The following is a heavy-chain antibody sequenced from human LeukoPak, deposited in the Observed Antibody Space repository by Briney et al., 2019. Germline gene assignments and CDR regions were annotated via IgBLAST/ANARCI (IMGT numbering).Heavy chain of an antibody. CDR1: GFTFSSYW. CDR3: AIAVAGTWYFDL. Sequence: PGGSLRLSCAASGFTFSSYWMHWVRQAPGKGLVWVSRISSDGSSTSYADSVKGRFTISRYNAKNTLYLQVNSLRGEDTAVYYCAIAVAGTWYFDLWGRGTLVTVSS. J-gene: IGHJ2*01. CDR2: ISSDGSST. D-gene: IGHD6-19*01. V-gene: IGHV3-74*01.